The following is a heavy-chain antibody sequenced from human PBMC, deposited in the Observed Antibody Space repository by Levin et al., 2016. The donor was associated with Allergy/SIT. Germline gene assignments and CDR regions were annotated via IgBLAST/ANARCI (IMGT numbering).Heavy chain of an antibody. CDR3: ARREGFEGYWFDP. J-gene: IGHJ5*02. Sequence: WVRQAPGQGLEWMGGIIPIFGTANYAQKFQGRVTITADKSTSTAYMELSSLRSEDTAVYYCARREGFEGYWFDPWGQGTLVTVSS. D-gene: IGHD3-3*01. V-gene: IGHV1-69*06. CDR2: IIPIFGTA.